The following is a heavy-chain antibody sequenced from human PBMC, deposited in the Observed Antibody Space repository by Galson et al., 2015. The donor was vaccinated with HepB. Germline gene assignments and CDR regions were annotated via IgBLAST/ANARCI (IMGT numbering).Heavy chain of an antibody. V-gene: IGHV3-15*01. J-gene: IGHJ4*02. D-gene: IGHD3-10*01. CDR3: TGSGSYYKELDH. Sequence: SLRLSCAASGFTFSNAWMSWVRQAPGKGLEWVGRIKSKTDGGTTDYAAPVKGRFTISRDDSKNTLYLQMNSLKTEDTAVYYCTGSGSYYKELDHWGQGTLVTVSS. CDR1: GFTFSNAW. CDR2: IKSKTDGGTT.